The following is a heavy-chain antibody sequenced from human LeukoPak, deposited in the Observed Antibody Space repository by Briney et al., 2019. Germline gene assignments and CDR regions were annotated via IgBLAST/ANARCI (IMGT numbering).Heavy chain of an antibody. J-gene: IGHJ5*02. V-gene: IGHV4-4*07. CDR1: GGSISRYY. CDR3: ARSSSWYGLNWFDP. Sequence: SETLSLTCAVSGGSISRYYWSWIREPAGQGLEWIGRIYTSGSTNYNPFIKSRVTMSVDTSKNQFSLKLSSVTAADTAVYYCARSSSWYGLNWFDPWGQGTLVTVSS. CDR2: IYTSGST. D-gene: IGHD6-13*01.